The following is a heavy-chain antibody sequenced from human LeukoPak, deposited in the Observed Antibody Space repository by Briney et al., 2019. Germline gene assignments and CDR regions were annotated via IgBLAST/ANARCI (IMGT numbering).Heavy chain of an antibody. J-gene: IGHJ6*02. CDR1: GFTFNRCG. Sequence: GGSLRLSCAASGFTFNRCGMHWVRQAPGKPLEWVAVIIYDGSRQYYTDSVKGRFTISRDNSKNTLFPQMSSLRAEDTAVYYCVKSSGTNDYGMDAWGQGTTVTVPS. D-gene: IGHD3-10*01. V-gene: IGHV3-30*18. CDR3: VKSSGTNDYGMDA. CDR2: IIYDGSRQ.